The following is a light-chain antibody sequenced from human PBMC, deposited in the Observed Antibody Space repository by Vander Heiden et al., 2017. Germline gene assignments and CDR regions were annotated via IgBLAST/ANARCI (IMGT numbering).Light chain of an antibody. J-gene: IGLJ2*01. CDR3: SSYSSINTVV. Sequence: HSPLTQPPSGSGPLGQPFTISCTGTSSDVGGYNHVSWYQQHPGKAPKLMIYDVSKRPSGVSDRFSGSKSGNTASLTVSGLQAEDEADYYCSSYSSINTVVFGGGTKLTVL. CDR1: SSDVGGYNH. CDR2: DVS. V-gene: IGLV2-14*03.